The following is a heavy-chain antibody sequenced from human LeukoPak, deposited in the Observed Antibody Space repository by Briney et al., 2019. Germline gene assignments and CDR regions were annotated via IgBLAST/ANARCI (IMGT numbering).Heavy chain of an antibody. D-gene: IGHD1-26*01. V-gene: IGHV3-13*01. CDR2: IGTAGDT. Sequence: GGSLRLSCAASGFTLSNFAMHWVRQATGRGLEWVSAIGTAGDTFYPGSVKGRFTISRENAKNSMYLQMNNLRAEDTAVYYCARQMTPHGNFDYWGQGTLVTVSS. CDR1: GFTLSNFA. J-gene: IGHJ4*02. CDR3: ARQMTPHGNFDY.